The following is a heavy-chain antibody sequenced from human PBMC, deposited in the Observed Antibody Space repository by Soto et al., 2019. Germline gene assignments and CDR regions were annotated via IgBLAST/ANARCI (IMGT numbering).Heavy chain of an antibody. J-gene: IGHJ4*02. CDR1: GGSISSGGYY. CDR3: ARVSDILTGPYYFDY. D-gene: IGHD3-9*01. CDR2: IYYSGST. Sequence: LSLTCTVSGGSISSGGYYWSWIRQHPGKGLEWIGYIYYSGSTYYNPSLKSRVTISVDTSKNQFSLKLSSVTAADTAVYYCARVSDILTGPYYFDYWGQGTLVTVSS. V-gene: IGHV4-31*03.